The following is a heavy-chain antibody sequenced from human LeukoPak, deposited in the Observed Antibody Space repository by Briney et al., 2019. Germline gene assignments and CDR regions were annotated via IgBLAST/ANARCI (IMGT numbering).Heavy chain of an antibody. CDR3: AKDRRTMVRGVISGFDY. CDR1: GFTFSSYA. CDR2: ISGSGGST. Sequence: GGSLRLSCAAPGFTFSSYAMSWVRQAPGKGLESVSAISGSGGSTYYADSVKGRFTISRDNSKNTMYLQMNSLRAEDTAVYYCAKDRRTMVRGVISGFDYWGQGTLVTVSS. D-gene: IGHD3-10*01. J-gene: IGHJ4*02. V-gene: IGHV3-23*01.